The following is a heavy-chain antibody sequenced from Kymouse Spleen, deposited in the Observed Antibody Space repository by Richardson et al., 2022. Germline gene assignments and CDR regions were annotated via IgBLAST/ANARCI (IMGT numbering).Heavy chain of an antibody. D-gene: IGHD1-7*01. J-gene: IGHJ4*02. V-gene: IGHV4-39*01. CDR3: ARQRYNWNYPFDY. CDR2: IYYSGST. Sequence: QLQLQESGPGLVKPSETLSLTCTVSGGSISSSSYYWGWIRQPPGKGLEWIGSIYYSGSTYYNPSLKSRVTISVDTSKNQFSLKLSSVTAADTAVYYCARQRYNWNYPFDYWGQGTLVTVSS. CDR1: GGSISSSSYY.